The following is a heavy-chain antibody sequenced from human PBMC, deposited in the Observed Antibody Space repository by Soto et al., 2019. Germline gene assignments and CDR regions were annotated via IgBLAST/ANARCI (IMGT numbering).Heavy chain of an antibody. CDR3: VRERGLSSYYGMDV. V-gene: IGHV3-21*01. D-gene: IGHD3-10*01. CDR2: ISSSSSHI. J-gene: IGHJ6*02. CDR1: GFTLTSYS. Sequence: VVSLRISCAASGFTLTSYSMNWVRQAPGKGLEWVSSISSSSSHIYYADSVKGRFTISRDNARNALYLEMNSLRAEDTAVYYCVRERGLSSYYGMDVWGQGTTVTVSS.